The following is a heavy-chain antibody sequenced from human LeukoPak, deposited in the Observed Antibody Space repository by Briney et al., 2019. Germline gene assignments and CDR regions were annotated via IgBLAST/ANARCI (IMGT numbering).Heavy chain of an antibody. CDR1: GYTFTSYG. CDR3: ARASVLWFGELYRIDY. V-gene: IGHV1-18*04. D-gene: IGHD3-10*01. Sequence: ASLKVSCKASGYTFTSYGISWVRQAPGQGLEWMGWISAYNGNTNYAQKLQGRVTMTTDTSTSTAYMELRSLRSDDTAVYYCARASVLWFGELYRIDYWGQGTLVTVSS. CDR2: ISAYNGNT. J-gene: IGHJ4*02.